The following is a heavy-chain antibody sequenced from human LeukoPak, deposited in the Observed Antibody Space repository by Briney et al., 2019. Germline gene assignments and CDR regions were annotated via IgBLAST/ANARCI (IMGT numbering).Heavy chain of an antibody. CDR2: INPNGDAT. J-gene: IGHJ3*01. CDR1: GFPFSDYY. Sequence: RASVKVSCKTSGFPFSDYYIHSLRQAPGQQPEWMGWINPNGDATRYAQKFHGRLTITRDTSVNTSYMELSSLRSDDTAIYYCVRDFVALAGLNFDAWGQGTVVTVSS. D-gene: IGHD6-19*01. CDR3: VRDFVALAGLNFDA. V-gene: IGHV1-2*02.